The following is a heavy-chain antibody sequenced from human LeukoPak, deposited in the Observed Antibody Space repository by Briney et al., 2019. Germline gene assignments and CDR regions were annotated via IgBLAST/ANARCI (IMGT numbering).Heavy chain of an antibody. CDR2: ISSSGSTI. J-gene: IGHJ6*03. CDR1: GFTFSDYY. V-gene: IGHV3-11*04. D-gene: IGHD5-12*01. Sequence: GGSLRLSCAASGFTFSDYYMSWIRQAPGKGLEWVSYISSSGSTIYYADSVKGRFTISRDNSKNTLYLQMNSLRAEDTAVYYCAKGAKRWLRLKDYYYYMDVWGKGTTVTISS. CDR3: AKGAKRWLRLKDYYYYMDV.